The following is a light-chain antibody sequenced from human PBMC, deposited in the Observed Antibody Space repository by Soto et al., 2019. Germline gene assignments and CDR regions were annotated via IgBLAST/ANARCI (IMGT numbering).Light chain of an antibody. CDR2: XXX. V-gene: IGKV1-39*01. CDR3: QQSYSTWIN. J-gene: IGKJ5*01. Sequence: DIQLTQSPSSLSASVGDRVTITCRVSQGISSYLNXXRXXXXXXXXXXXXXXXRSRSGVTQTFSGSGPGTDFTLTISSLQPEDFATYYCQQSYSTWINFGQGTRLEIK. CDR1: QGISSY.